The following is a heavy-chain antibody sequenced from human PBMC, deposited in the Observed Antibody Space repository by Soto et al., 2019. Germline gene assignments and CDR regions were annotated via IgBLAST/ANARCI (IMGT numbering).Heavy chain of an antibody. CDR1: GFSLSTSGVG. V-gene: IGHV2-5*02. CDR2: IYWDDDK. Sequence: QITLKESGPTLVKPTQTLTLTCTFSGFSLSTSGVGVGWIRQPPGKALEWLALIYWDDDKRYSPSLKSRITITKDTSKNQVVLTMTNMDPVDTATYYCAHGGMGFGDPPAFDYWGQGTLVTVSS. D-gene: IGHD3-10*01. CDR3: AHGGMGFGDPPAFDY. J-gene: IGHJ4*02.